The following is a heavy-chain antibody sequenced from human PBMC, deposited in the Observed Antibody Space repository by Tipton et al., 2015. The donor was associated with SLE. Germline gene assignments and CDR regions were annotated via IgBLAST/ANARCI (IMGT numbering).Heavy chain of an antibody. CDR2: MNPNSGNT. J-gene: IGHJ4*02. D-gene: IGHD5-24*01. V-gene: IGHV1-8*01. CDR3: ARGLAGGDGSDY. CDR1: GYTFTSYD. Sequence: QSGPEVKKPGTSVKVSCKDSGYTFTSYDINWVRQATGQGLEWMGWMNPNSGNTGYAQKFQGRVTMTRNTSISTAYMELSSLRSEDTAVYYCARGLAGGDGSDYWGQGTLVTVSS.